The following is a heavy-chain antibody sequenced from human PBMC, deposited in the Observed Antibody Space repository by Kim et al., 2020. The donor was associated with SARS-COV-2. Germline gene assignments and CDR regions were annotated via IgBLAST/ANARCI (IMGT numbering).Heavy chain of an antibody. J-gene: IGHJ4*02. CDR3: ATEFGHFDY. CDR2: SNK. Sequence: SNKYYADSVKGRFTIASHNSKNTLYLQMNSLRAEDTAVYYCATEFGHFDYWCQGTLVTVSA. D-gene: IGHD3-10*01. V-gene: IGHV3-30*02.